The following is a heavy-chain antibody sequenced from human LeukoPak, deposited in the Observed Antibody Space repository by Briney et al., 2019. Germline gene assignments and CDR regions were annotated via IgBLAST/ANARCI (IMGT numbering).Heavy chain of an antibody. J-gene: IGHJ4*02. D-gene: IGHD3-3*01. Sequence: GGSLRLSCAASGFTFSSYAMSWVRQAPGEGLEWVSAIGARGDSTYYADSVKGQFTISRDNSKNTLYLQMNSLRAEDTALYYCPINYDFWSGPFDFWGQGTLVTVSS. V-gene: IGHV3-23*01. CDR1: GFTFSSYA. CDR2: IGARGDST. CDR3: PINYDFWSGPFDF.